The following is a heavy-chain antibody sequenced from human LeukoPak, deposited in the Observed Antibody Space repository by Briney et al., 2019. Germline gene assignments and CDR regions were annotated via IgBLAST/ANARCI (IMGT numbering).Heavy chain of an antibody. CDR2: MSGSGGST. V-gene: IGHV3-23*01. CDR1: GFTFSSYA. Sequence: QPGGSLRLSCEASGFTFSSYAMSWVRQATGKGLEWVSGMSGSGGSTYYADSVKGRFTITRYNSKNTLYLQMNSLRAEDTAVYYCAKEEVVAVTSDTFHYWGQGTLVTVSS. D-gene: IGHD2-15*01. J-gene: IGHJ4*02. CDR3: AKEEVVAVTSDTFHY.